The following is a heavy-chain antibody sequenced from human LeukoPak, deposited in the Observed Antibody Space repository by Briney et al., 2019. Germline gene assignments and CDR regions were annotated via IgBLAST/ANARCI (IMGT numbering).Heavy chain of an antibody. Sequence: PGGSLRLSCAASGFTLRSYAMAWVRQAPEKGLQWVSSISGSGVSTYYADSVKGRFTISRDNSKNTLHLQMNSLRPEDTAVYYCAKQAGPSYYYYMDVWGKGTTVAVSS. CDR1: GFTLRSYA. J-gene: IGHJ6*03. CDR3: AKQAGPSYYYYMDV. CDR2: ISGSGVST. V-gene: IGHV3-23*01.